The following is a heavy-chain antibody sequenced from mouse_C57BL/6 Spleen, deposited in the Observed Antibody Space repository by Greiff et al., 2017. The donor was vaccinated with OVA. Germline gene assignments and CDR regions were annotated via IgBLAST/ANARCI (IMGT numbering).Heavy chain of an antibody. D-gene: IGHD2-3*01. CDR2: INPGSGGT. CDR1: GYAFTNYL. CDR3: ARSIVYYFDY. J-gene: IGHJ2*01. V-gene: IGHV1-54*01. Sequence: QVQPKESGAELVRPGTSVKVSCKASGYAFTNYLIEWVKQRPGQGLEWIGVINPGSGGTNYNEKFKGKATLTADKSSSTAYMQLSSLTSEDSAVYFCARSIVYYFDYWGQGTTLTVSS.